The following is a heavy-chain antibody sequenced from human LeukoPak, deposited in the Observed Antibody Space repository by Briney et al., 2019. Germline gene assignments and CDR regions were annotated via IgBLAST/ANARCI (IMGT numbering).Heavy chain of an antibody. CDR2: IIPIFGTA. J-gene: IGHJ4*02. V-gene: IGHV1-69*13. D-gene: IGHD3-10*01. CDR3: AGGKDYYGSGSEAFDY. Sequence: ASVKVSCKASGGTFSSYAISWVRQAPGQGLEWMGGIIPIFGTANYAQKFQGRVTITADESTSTAYMELSSLRSEDTAVYYCAGGKDYYGSGSEAFDYWGQGTLVTVSS. CDR1: GGTFSSYA.